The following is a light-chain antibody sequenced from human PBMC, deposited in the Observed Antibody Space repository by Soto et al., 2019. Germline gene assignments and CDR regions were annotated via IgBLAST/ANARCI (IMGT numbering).Light chain of an antibody. Sequence: EIQMTQSPASLSASVGDRVTITCRASQNINSHLHWYQQKPGKAPNLLIYAASTLESGVSSRFSGGGSGTEFTLTISSLQPDDFATYYCQQYNSEGTFGQGTKVDIK. CDR2: AAS. CDR3: QQYNSEGT. J-gene: IGKJ1*01. CDR1: QNINSH. V-gene: IGKV1-17*01.